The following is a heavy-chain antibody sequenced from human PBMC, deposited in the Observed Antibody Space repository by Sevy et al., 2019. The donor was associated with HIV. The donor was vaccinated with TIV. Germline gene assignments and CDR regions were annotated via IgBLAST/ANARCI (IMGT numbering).Heavy chain of an antibody. CDR3: AKEVVKYYYRSGSTFDY. CDR1: GFTFSSYA. Sequence: GGSLRLSCAASGFTFSSYAMSWVRQAPGKGLEWVSAISGSGGSTYYADSVKGRFTISRDTSKNTLYLQMNSLRAEDTAVYYCAKEVVKYYYRSGSTFDYWGQGTLVTVSS. CDR2: ISGSGGST. J-gene: IGHJ4*02. D-gene: IGHD3-10*01. V-gene: IGHV3-23*01.